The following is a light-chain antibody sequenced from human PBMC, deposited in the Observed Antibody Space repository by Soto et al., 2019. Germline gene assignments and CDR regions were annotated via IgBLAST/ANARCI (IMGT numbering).Light chain of an antibody. CDR2: GAS. Sequence: EIVLTQSPGTLSLSPGEGATLSCRASQSFSTNFFAWYQQKPGQAPRLLIYGASTRSTAIPDRFSGSGSETDYTLTISRLEPEDFAAYYCQQYGRTSWTFGQGTKVEIK. CDR1: QSFSTNF. CDR3: QQYGRTSWT. J-gene: IGKJ1*01. V-gene: IGKV3-20*01.